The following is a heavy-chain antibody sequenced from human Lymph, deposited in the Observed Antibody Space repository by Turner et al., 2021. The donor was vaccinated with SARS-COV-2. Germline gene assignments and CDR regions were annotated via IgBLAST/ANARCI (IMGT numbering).Heavy chain of an antibody. J-gene: IGHJ6*02. D-gene: IGHD6-13*01. V-gene: IGHV3-53*02. CDR3: ARDLGTYGMDV. CDR1: GIIVSRNY. CDR2: IYSGGTT. Sequence: EVQLVETGGGLLQPGGSLRLSCAASGIIVSRNYMNWVRQAPGKGLEWVSVIYSGGTTYYADSVKGRFTIPRDNSKNTLYLQMNSLRVEDTAVYYCARDLGTYGMDVWGQGTTVTVSS.